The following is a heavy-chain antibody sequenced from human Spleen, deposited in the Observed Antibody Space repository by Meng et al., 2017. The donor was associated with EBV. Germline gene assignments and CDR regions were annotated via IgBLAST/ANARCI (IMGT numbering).Heavy chain of an antibody. D-gene: IGHD3-10*01. Sequence: VHLVISGPGVQNTGASGEVSCKASGGIFNSDAISWGRQAPGQGLEWLGGLIPMFGAPNYAQRFQDRVTIIADASTSTHYMELSSLRFEDTALYYCASESGRGYTPDYWGQGTLVTVSS. CDR3: ASESGRGYTPDY. J-gene: IGHJ4*02. CDR2: LIPMFGAP. CDR1: GGIFNSDA. V-gene: IGHV1-69*01.